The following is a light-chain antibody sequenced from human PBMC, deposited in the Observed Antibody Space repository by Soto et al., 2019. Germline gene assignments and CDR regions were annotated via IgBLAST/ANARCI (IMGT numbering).Light chain of an antibody. CDR3: SSYTSSGALV. Sequence: QYALTQPAFVSGSPGQSITISCTGTSSDVGGYNYVSWYQQHPGKAPKLMIYDVSNRPSGVSYRFSGSKSGNTASLTISGLQAEDDSDYYCSSYTSSGALVFGGGTKLTVL. CDR1: SSDVGGYNY. J-gene: IGLJ2*01. V-gene: IGLV2-14*03. CDR2: DVS.